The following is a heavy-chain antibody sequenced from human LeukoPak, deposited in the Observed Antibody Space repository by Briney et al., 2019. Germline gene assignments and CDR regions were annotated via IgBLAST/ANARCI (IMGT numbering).Heavy chain of an antibody. J-gene: IGHJ4*02. CDR3: ARSRTAYYNVYADF. D-gene: IGHD1-26*01. CDR2: IKEDGSEK. Sequence: GGSLRLSCVASGFTFSSYWMSWFRQAPGKGLEWVANIKEDGSEKYYADYVKGRFTISRDNAKNSLSLQMSSLRDEDTAVFYCARSRTAYYNVYADFWGQGTLVTDSS. V-gene: IGHV3-7*01. CDR1: GFTFSSYW.